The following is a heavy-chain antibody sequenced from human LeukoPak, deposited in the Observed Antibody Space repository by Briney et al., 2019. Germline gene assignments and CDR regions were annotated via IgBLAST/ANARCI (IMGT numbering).Heavy chain of an antibody. CDR2: ISSSSGGST. Sequence: PGGSLRLSCAASGFTFSSYRMHWVRQAPGKGLEWVSSISSSSGGSTYYADSVKGRFTISRDNSKNTLYLQMNSLRAEDTAVYYCAKCGSTMTYFDYWGQGTLVTVSS. D-gene: IGHD3-22*01. V-gene: IGHV3-23*01. CDR3: AKCGSTMTYFDY. CDR1: GFTFSSYR. J-gene: IGHJ4*02.